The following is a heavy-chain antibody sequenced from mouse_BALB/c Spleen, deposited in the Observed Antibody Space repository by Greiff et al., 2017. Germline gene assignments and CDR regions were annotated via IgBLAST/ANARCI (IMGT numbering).Heavy chain of an antibody. Sequence: EVQVVESGGGLVQPGGSRKLSCAASGFTFSSYTMSWVRQTPEKRLEWVAYISNGGGSTYYPDTVKGRFTISRDNAKNTLYLQMSSLKSEDTAMYYCARHEGSYYFDYWGQGTTLTVSS. V-gene: IGHV5-12-2*01. CDR1: GFTFSSYT. CDR2: ISNGGGST. CDR3: ARHEGSYYFDY. J-gene: IGHJ2*01.